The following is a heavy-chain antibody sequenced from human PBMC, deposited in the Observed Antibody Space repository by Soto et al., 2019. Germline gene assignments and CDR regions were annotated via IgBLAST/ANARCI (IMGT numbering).Heavy chain of an antibody. J-gene: IGHJ4*02. D-gene: IGHD6-6*01. CDR2: IIPIFGTA. CDR3: ARVGHSSSPRWFDY. V-gene: IGHV1-69*13. Sequence: GASVKVSCKASGGTFSSYAISWVRQAPGQGLEWMGGIIPIFGTANYAQKFQGRVTITADESTSTAYMELSSLRSEDTAVYYCARVGHSSSPRWFDYWGQGTLVTVSS. CDR1: GGTFSSYA.